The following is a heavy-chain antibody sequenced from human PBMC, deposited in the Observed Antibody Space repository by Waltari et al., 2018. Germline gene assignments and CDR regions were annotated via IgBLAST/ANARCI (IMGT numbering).Heavy chain of an antibody. D-gene: IGHD1-26*01. Sequence: QVQLVQSGAEVKKPGASVKVSCKASGYTFTSYGISWGRQAPGQGLGWMGWSSAYNGNTNYAQKLQGRVTMTTDTSTITAYMEPRSLRADDTAVYYCARDRGGAHFDYWGQGTLVTVSS. CDR3: ARDRGGAHFDY. CDR1: GYTFTSYG. CDR2: SSAYNGNT. J-gene: IGHJ4*02. V-gene: IGHV1-18*01.